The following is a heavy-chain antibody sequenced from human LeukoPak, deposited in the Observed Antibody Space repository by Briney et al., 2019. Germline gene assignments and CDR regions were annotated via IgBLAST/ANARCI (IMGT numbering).Heavy chain of an antibody. Sequence: GGSLRLSCAASGFTFSSYEMNWVRQAPGKGLELVSYISSSGSTMYYADSVKGRFTISRDNAKNSLYLQMNRLRAEDTAVYYCARGYYYDSTGYNPFDYWGQGTLVTVSS. J-gene: IGHJ4*02. V-gene: IGHV3-48*03. CDR3: ARGYYYDSTGYNPFDY. CDR2: ISSSGSTM. D-gene: IGHD3-22*01. CDR1: GFTFSSYE.